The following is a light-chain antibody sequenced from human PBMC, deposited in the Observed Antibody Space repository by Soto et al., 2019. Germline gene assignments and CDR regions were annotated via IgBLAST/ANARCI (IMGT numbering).Light chain of an antibody. J-gene: IGLJ2*01. CDR3: CSYAGSYTPV. Sequence: ALTPPRSVSGSPGQSVPISCTGTSSDVGGYNYVSWYQQHPGKAPKLMIYDVSKRPSGVPDRFSGSKSGNTASLTISGLQAEDEADYYCCSYAGSYTPVFGGGTKLTVL. CDR2: DVS. V-gene: IGLV2-11*01. CDR1: SSDVGGYNY.